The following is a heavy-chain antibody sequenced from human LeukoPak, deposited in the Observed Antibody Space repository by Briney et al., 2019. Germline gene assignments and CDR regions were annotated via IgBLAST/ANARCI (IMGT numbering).Heavy chain of an antibody. CDR2: IYYSGST. CDR1: GGSFSSSSYY. V-gene: IGHV4-39*07. D-gene: IGHD6-13*01. J-gene: IGHJ5*02. CDR3: ARGSRYSSSWRAYNWFDP. Sequence: SETLSLTCTVSGGSFSSSSYYWGWISQPPGKALAWIGSIYYSGSTYYNPSLKSRVTISVDTSKNQFSLKLSSVTAADTAVYYCARGSRYSSSWRAYNWFDPWGQGTLVTVSS.